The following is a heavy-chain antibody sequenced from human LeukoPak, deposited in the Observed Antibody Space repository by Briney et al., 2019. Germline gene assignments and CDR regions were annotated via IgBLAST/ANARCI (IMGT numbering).Heavy chain of an antibody. J-gene: IGHJ6*03. CDR3: ASTIFGVVTYYYYYMDV. CDR1: GGSISSGDYY. V-gene: IGHV4-30-4*08. Sequence: PSQTLSLTCTVSGGSISSGDYYWRWIRQPPGKGLAGIGYIYYSGSTYYNPSLKSRVTISVDTSKDQFSLKLSSVTAADTAVYYCASTIFGVVTYYYYYMDVWGKGTTVTVSS. CDR2: IYYSGST. D-gene: IGHD3-3*01.